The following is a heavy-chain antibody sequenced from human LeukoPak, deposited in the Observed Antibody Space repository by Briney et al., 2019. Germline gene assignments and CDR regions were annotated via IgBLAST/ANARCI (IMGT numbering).Heavy chain of an antibody. CDR3: ARGAHIVVVTAEYYFDY. V-gene: IGHV1-69*04. J-gene: IGHJ4*02. CDR2: IIPILGIA. D-gene: IGHD2-21*02. Sequence: VASVKVSCKASGGTFSSYAISWVRQAPGQGLEWMGRIIPILGIANYAQKFQGRVTITADKSTSTAYMELSSLRSEDTAVYYCARGAHIVVVTAEYYFDYWGQGTLVTVSS. CDR1: GGTFSSYA.